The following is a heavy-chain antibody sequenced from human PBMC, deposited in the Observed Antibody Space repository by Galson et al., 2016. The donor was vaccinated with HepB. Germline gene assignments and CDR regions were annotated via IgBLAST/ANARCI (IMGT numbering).Heavy chain of an antibody. Sequence: SLRLSCAASGFTFSSYGMYWVRQAPGKGLEWVSLISARGITAYYADYVKGRFTISRDNSKNTLYLQMDSLRPEETAIYFCARAYKSYTSTWYLNNWFDPWGQGTLVTVSS. CDR2: ISARGITA. CDR1: GFTFSSYG. V-gene: IGHV3-23*01. J-gene: IGHJ5*02. CDR3: ARAYKSYTSTWYLNNWFDP. D-gene: IGHD6-13*01.